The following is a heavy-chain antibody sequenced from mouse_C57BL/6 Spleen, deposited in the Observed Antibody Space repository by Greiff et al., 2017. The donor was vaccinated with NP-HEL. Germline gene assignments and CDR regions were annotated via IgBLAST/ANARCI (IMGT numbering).Heavy chain of an antibody. Sequence: VQLQQSGPELVKPGASVKISCKASGYSFTDYNMNWVKQSNGKSLEWIGVINPNYGTTSYNQKFKGKATLTVAQSSSTSYMQLNSLTSEDSAVYYCARSGTTVVATNFDVWGTGTTVTVSS. CDR3: ARSGTTVVATNFDV. J-gene: IGHJ1*03. CDR1: GYSFTDYN. D-gene: IGHD1-1*01. CDR2: INPNYGTT. V-gene: IGHV1-39*01.